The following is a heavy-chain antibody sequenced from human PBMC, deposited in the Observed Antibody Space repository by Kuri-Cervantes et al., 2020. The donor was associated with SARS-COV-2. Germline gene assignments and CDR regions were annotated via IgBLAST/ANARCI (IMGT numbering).Heavy chain of an antibody. V-gene: IGHV3-74*01. J-gene: IGHJ4*02. Sequence: GESLKISCAASGFTFSSYWMNWVRQAPGKGLVWVSRINSDGSSTSYADSVKGRFTISRDNAKNTLYLQMNSLRAEDTAVYYCASGILYQWEGYFDYWGQGTLVTVSS. CDR3: ASGILYQWEGYFDY. D-gene: IGHD2-15*01. CDR1: GFTFSSYW. CDR2: INSDGSST.